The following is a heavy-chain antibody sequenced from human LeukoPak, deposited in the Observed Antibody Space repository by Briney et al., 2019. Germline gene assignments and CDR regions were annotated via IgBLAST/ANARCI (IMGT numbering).Heavy chain of an antibody. D-gene: IGHD5-18*01. J-gene: IGHJ4*02. CDR3: ARWAGVTDY. Sequence: GRSLRLSCAASGFSFSSYAMHWVRQAPGKGPEWVANIKQDGSEEYYADSVKGRFTISRDNGKNSLNLQMDSLRAEDTAVYYCARWAGVTDYWGQGTLVTVSS. CDR2: IKQDGSEE. CDR1: GFSFSSYA. V-gene: IGHV3-7*01.